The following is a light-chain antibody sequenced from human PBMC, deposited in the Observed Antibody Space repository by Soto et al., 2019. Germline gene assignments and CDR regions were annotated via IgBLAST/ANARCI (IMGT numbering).Light chain of an antibody. Sequence: EIVMTQSPATLSVSPGERATLSCRASQSVSSNLAWYQQKPGQAPRLLIYGASTRATGIPARFSGSGSGTEFTLTISRLQSEDFAVYYCQQYNNWPPWTLAQGTKVEIK. J-gene: IGKJ1*01. V-gene: IGKV3-15*01. CDR1: QSVSSN. CDR3: QQYNNWPPWT. CDR2: GAS.